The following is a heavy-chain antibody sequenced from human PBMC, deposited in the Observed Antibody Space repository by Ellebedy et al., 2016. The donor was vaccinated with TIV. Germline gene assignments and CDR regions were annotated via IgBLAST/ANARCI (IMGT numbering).Heavy chain of an antibody. Sequence: MPSETLSLTCTVSGGSISSYYWSWIRQPPGKGLEWIGYIYYSGSTNYNPSLKSRVTIPVDTSKNQFSLKLSSVTAADTAVYYCARGADSSGYYYYYYGMDVWGQGTTVTVSS. J-gene: IGHJ6*02. V-gene: IGHV4-59*01. CDR1: GGSISSYY. CDR2: IYYSGST. D-gene: IGHD3-22*01. CDR3: ARGADSSGYYYYYYGMDV.